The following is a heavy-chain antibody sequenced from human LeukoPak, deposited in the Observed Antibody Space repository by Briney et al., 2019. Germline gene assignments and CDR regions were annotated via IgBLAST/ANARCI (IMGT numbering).Heavy chain of an antibody. D-gene: IGHD5-12*01. J-gene: IGHJ4*02. CDR3: ARDRSAYDLDY. CDR1: GFTFGSYG. Sequence: PGRSLRLSCAASGFTFGSYGMHWVRQAPGKGLEWVAVIWYDGSNKYYADSVKGRFTISRDNSKNTLYLQMSSLRADDTAVYYRARDRSAYDLDYWGQGSLVTVSS. V-gene: IGHV3-33*01. CDR2: IWYDGSNK.